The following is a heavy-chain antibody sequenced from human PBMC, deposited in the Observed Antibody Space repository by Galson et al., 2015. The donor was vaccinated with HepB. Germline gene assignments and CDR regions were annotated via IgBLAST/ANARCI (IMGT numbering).Heavy chain of an antibody. V-gene: IGHV1-18*01. CDR1: GYTFTSYG. Sequence: SVKVSCKASGYTFTSYGITWVRQAPGQGLEWMAWISGLNGNTNYAPKFQDRVTLTADSSTSAAYMELLSLTSDDTAVYYCAREEDGSGNYYSGKPASHAIDYWGQGTLVTVSS. CDR2: ISGLNGNT. D-gene: IGHD3-10*01. CDR3: AREEDGSGNYYSGKPASHAIDY. J-gene: IGHJ4*02.